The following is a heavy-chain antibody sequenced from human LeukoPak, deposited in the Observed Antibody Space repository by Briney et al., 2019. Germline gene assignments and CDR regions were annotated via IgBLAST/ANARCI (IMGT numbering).Heavy chain of an antibody. CDR1: GGSISSSSYY. CDR3: ARDMRVAAPNWFDP. Sequence: PSETLSLTCIVSGGSISSSSYYWGWIRQPPGKGLEWIGSIYYSGSTYYNPSLKSRVTISVDTSKNQFSLKLSSVTAADTAVYYCARDMRVAAPNWFDPWGQGTLVTVSS. V-gene: IGHV4-39*07. D-gene: IGHD2-15*01. CDR2: IYYSGST. J-gene: IGHJ5*02.